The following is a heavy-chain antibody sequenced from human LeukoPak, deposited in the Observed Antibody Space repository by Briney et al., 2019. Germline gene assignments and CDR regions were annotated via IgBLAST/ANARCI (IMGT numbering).Heavy chain of an antibody. CDR2: IGISGGGI. CDR3: AIDPNWGVDY. J-gene: IGHJ4*02. V-gene: IGHV3-23*01. CDR1: GFTFSYYT. D-gene: IGHD7-27*01. Sequence: GGSLRLSCAASGFTFSYYTMYWARQAPGKGLEWVSIIGISGGGIHYADSVKGRFTISRDNSKNTLYLQMNSLRAEDTAVYYCAIDPNWGVDYWGQGVLVTVSS.